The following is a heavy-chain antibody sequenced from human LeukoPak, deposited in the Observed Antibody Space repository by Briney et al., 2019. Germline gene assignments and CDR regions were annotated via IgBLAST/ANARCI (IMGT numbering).Heavy chain of an antibody. CDR1: GFTFRNYV. CDR2: TSSDLNVK. Sequence: GGSLRLSCAASGFTFRNYVIHWVRQAPGKGLEWVAVTSSDLNVKLYADSVRGRFTISRDNSRSTLYLQMNSLRPEDTAIYYCAREGYYGSGSPPSLYFDYWGQGTLVTVSS. CDR3: AREGYYGSGSPPSLYFDY. D-gene: IGHD3-10*01. V-gene: IGHV3-30-3*01. J-gene: IGHJ4*02.